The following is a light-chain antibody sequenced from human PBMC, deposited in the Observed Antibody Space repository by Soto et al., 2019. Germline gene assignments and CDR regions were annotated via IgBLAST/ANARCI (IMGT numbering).Light chain of an antibody. J-gene: IGKJ1*01. V-gene: IGKV1-5*01. CDR3: QQYNIYPWT. CDR2: DAS. Sequence: GARVTITCRASQSISSWLAWYQQKPGKAPNLLIYDASSLESGVPSRFSGSGSGTEFTLTIRSLQPDDFATYFCQQYNIYPWTFGQGTKVEI. CDR1: QSISSW.